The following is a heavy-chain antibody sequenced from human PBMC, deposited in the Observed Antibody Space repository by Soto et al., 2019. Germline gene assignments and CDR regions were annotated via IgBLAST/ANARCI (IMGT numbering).Heavy chain of an antibody. J-gene: IGHJ4*02. CDR3: ASDNCSGGSCLLDY. D-gene: IGHD2-15*01. Sequence: PGGSLRLSCAASGFTFSSYGMHWVRQAPGKGLEWVAVIWYDGSNKYYADSVKGRFTISRDNSKNTLYLQMNSLRAEDTAVYYCASDNCSGGSCLLDYWGQGTLVTVSS. V-gene: IGHV3-33*01. CDR1: GFTFSSYG. CDR2: IWYDGSNK.